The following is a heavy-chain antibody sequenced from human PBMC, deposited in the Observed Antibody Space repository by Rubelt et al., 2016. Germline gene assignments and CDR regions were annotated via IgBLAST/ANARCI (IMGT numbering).Heavy chain of an antibody. CDR3: ARDLVGVVITTHDAFDI. Sequence: QVQLVQSGAEVKKPGASVKVSCKASGGTFSSYAISWVRQAPGQGLEWMGGIIPIFGTANYAQKFQGRVTITADKSTSTAYMELSSLRSEDTAVYYCARDLVGVVITTHDAFDIWAQGTMVTVSS. D-gene: IGHD3-22*01. V-gene: IGHV1-69*13. CDR1: GGTFSSYA. J-gene: IGHJ3*02. CDR2: IIPIFGTA.